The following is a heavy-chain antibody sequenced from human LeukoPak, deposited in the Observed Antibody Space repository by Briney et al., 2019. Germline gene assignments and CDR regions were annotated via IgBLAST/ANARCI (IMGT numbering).Heavy chain of an antibody. D-gene: IGHD3-22*01. CDR1: GGSISSYY. CDR2: IYYSGST. Sequence: PSETLSLTCTVSGGSISSYYWSWIRQPPGKGLEWIGYIYYSGSTNYNPSLKSRVTISVDTSKNQFSLKLSSVTAADTAVYYCAKVGDSSGYYQNYFDYWGQGTLVTVSS. CDR3: AKVGDSSGYYQNYFDY. V-gene: IGHV4-59*01. J-gene: IGHJ4*02.